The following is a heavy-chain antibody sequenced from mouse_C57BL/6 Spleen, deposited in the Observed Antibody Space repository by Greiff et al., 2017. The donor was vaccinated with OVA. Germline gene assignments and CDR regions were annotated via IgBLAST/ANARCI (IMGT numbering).Heavy chain of an antibody. CDR2: IDPSDSYT. D-gene: IGHD2-5*01. V-gene: IGHV1-69*01. J-gene: IGHJ4*01. CDR1: GYTFTSYW. Sequence: QVQLQQPGAELVMPGASVKLSCKASGYTFTSYWMHWVKQRPGQGLEWIGEIDPSDSYTNYNQKFKGKSTLTVDKSSSTAYMELRSLTSEDSAVYYCTRRAYYSKGDAMDYWGQGTSVTVSS. CDR3: TRRAYYSKGDAMDY.